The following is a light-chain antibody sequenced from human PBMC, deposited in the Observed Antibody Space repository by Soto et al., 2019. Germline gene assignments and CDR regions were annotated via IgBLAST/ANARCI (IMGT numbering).Light chain of an antibody. CDR2: GAS. V-gene: IGKV3-20*01. CDR1: RIVISNY. CDR3: QQYGNSPLT. J-gene: IGKJ4*01. Sequence: EVVLTQSPGTLSLSPGERATLSCSASRIVISNYVAWYQQTPGQAPRLLIYGASNRATGISDRFSGSGSGTAFTLTISRLEAEDFALYYCQQYGNSPLTFGGGTKVEIK.